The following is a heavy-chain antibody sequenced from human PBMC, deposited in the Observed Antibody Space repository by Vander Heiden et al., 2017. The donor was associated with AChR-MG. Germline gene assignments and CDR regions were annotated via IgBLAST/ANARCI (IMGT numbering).Heavy chain of an antibody. Sequence: QDKLVQSGAEVKKPGASVKISCQASGYRFNDYLIYWVRQAPGQGLEWMGWINPGNGNTKYSQRTQGRFTFTSDTSASTAYMEVFSVRSGDTAVYYCAKLTRYGRPGDNWFDTWGQGTLVTVSS. CDR3: AKLTRYGRPGDNWFDT. CDR2: INPGNGNT. D-gene: IGHD3-9*01. CDR1: GYRFNDYL. V-gene: IGHV1-3*01. J-gene: IGHJ5*02.